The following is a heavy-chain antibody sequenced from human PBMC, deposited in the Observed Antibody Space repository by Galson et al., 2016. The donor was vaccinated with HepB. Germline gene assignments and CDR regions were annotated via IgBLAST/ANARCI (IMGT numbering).Heavy chain of an antibody. V-gene: IGHV5-51*01. Sequence: QSGAEVKKPGESLKISCEASGYSFVTYWIGWVRQMPGKGLEWMGIIYPGDSNTRYSTSFQGQVTISADKSISTAYLQWSSLKASDTAIYYCARHGHIESEIYPGSMGVWGQGTTVTVSS. CDR1: GYSFVTYW. CDR2: IYPGDSNT. D-gene: IGHD1-14*01. CDR3: ARHGHIESEIYPGSMGV. J-gene: IGHJ6*02.